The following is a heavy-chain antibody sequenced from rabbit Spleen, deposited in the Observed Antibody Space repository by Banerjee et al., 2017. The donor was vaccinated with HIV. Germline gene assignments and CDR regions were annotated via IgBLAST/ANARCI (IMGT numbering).Heavy chain of an antibody. J-gene: IGHJ4*01. CDR2: IDVVKSHST. D-gene: IGHD4-2*01. Sequence: QEQLVESGGGLVKPGASLTVTCKASGLDLSSSYWICWVRQAPGKGLEWIACIDVVKSHSTYYATWAKGRFTISKTSSTTVTLQMTSLTAADTATYFCARDSAGREDFNLWGPGTLVTVS. CDR3: ARDSAGREDFNL. V-gene: IGHV1S45*01. CDR1: GLDLSSSYW.